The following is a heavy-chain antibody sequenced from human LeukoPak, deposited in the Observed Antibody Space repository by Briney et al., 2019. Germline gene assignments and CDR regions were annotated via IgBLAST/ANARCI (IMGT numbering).Heavy chain of an antibody. CDR2: IYYRGST. Sequence: SEPLSLTRSLSGVSISSSSFYWGCIRQPPGKGLEWIASIYYRGSTYYNPSLKSRVTIAVDTSKNPFSLNLGSVTAADTAVYYWAATGGINYLVSGSYFNLWGQGTLVTVSS. J-gene: IGHJ4*02. CDR3: AATGGINYLVSGSYFNL. V-gene: IGHV4-39*01. D-gene: IGHD3-10*01. CDR1: GVSISSSSFY.